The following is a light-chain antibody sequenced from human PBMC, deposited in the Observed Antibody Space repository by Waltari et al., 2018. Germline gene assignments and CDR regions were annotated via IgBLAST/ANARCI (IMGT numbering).Light chain of an antibody. Sequence: AIQLTQSPSSLSASVGDKVTITCRASQDISSALAWYQLRPGKAPKFLIYDASILESGVPSRFRGSVSGTDFTLTISSLQPDDFGTYFCQQFNSFPLTFGGGTKVEMK. CDR2: DAS. CDR3: QQFNSFPLT. J-gene: IGKJ4*01. V-gene: IGKV1-13*02. CDR1: QDISSA.